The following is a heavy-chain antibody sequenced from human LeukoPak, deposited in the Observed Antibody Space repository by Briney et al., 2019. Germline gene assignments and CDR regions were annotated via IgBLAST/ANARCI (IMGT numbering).Heavy chain of an antibody. V-gene: IGHV4-4*02. Sequence: KTSETLSLTCAVSGGSISRSNWWSWVRQPPGKGLEWIGEIYHSGSTNYNPSLKSRVNISVDKSKNQFSLKLSSVTAADTAVYYCARHYPLEGYYDSSGYYVGPYDAFDIWGQGTMVTVSS. D-gene: IGHD3-22*01. CDR3: ARHYPLEGYYDSSGYYVGPYDAFDI. J-gene: IGHJ3*02. CDR1: GGSISRSNW. CDR2: IYHSGST.